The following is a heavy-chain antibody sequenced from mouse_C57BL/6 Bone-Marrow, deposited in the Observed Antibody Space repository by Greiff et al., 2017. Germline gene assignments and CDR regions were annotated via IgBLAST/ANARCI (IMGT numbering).Heavy chain of an antibody. CDR2: IYPRSGNT. J-gene: IGHJ4*01. CDR3: ARQRLRKRGYAMDY. V-gene: IGHV1-81*01. D-gene: IGHD1-1*01. CDR1: GYTFTSYG. Sequence: QVQLQQSGAELARPGASVKLSCKASGYTFTSYGISWVNQRTGQGLEWIGEIYPRSGNTYYNEKFKGKATLTADKSSSTAYMELRSLTSEDSAVYFCARQRLRKRGYAMDYWGQGTSVTVSS.